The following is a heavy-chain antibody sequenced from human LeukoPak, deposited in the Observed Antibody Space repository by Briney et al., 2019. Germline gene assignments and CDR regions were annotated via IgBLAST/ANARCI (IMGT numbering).Heavy chain of an antibody. CDR2: IIPILGIA. V-gene: IGHV1-69*04. CDR1: GGTFSSYA. Sequence: SVKVSCKASGGTFSSYAISWVRQAPGQGLEWMGRIIPILGIANYAQKFQGRVTITADKSTSTAYMELSSLRSEDTAVYYCARETYSSSTPRKNWFDPWGQGTLVSVSS. CDR3: ARETYSSSTPRKNWFDP. D-gene: IGHD6-6*01. J-gene: IGHJ5*02.